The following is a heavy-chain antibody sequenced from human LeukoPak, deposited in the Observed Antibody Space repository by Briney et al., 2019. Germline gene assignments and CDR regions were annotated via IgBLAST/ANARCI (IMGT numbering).Heavy chain of an antibody. CDR3: ARDSRPHYDSSGYYFLDY. CDR2: IIPILGIA. CDR1: GGTFSIYA. Sequence: SVNVSCKASGGTFSIYAICWVRPAPGQGLAWMGRIIPILGIANYAQKFQGRGTITADKSTSTAYVGLSSLRSEDTAVYYCARDSRPHYDSSGYYFLDYWGQGTLVTVSS. V-gene: IGHV1-69*04. D-gene: IGHD3-22*01. J-gene: IGHJ4*02.